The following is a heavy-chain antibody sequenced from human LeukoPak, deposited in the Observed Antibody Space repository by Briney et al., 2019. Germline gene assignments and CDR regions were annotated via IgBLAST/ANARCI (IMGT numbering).Heavy chain of an antibody. Sequence: SETLSLTCTVSGGSISSSRYYWVWIRQPPGKGLEWMGSINYSGSMYYNPSLESRVTMSVDTSKNQFSLKLSSVTAADTAVFYCARHAVASAHFQLWGQGTLVPVSS. CDR2: INYSGSM. CDR1: GGSISSSRYY. V-gene: IGHV4-39*01. D-gene: IGHD6-13*01. CDR3: ARHAVASAHFQL. J-gene: IGHJ1*01.